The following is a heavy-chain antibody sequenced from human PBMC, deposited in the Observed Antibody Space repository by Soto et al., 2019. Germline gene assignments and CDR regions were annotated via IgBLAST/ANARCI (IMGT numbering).Heavy chain of an antibody. CDR2: VSTSGRST. D-gene: IGHD3-16*01. CDR3: VKQEHGLDGVPFNY. J-gene: IGHJ4*02. V-gene: IGHV3-64D*06. CDR1: GFIFSEST. Sequence: EVQLVESGGGLVQPGGSLRLSCSASGFIFSESTIYWVRQVPGKGLEAISAVSTSGRSTYYADSVKDRFTISGDNSKNTLFLQMGSLRPEATAIYYCVKQEHGLDGVPFNYWGQETQVTVAS.